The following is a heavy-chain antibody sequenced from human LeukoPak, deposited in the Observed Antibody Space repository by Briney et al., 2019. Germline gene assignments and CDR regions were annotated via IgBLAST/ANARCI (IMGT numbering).Heavy chain of an antibody. V-gene: IGHV4-61*02. CDR2: IYTSGST. Sequence: SQTLSLTCTVSGGSISSGSYYWSRIRQPAGKGLEWIGRIYTSGSTNYNPSLKSRVTISVDTSKNQFSLKLSSVTAADTAVYYCASGCSGGSCYSLDYYYYYMDVWGKGTTVTVSS. CDR3: ASGCSGGSCYSLDYYYYYMDV. D-gene: IGHD2-15*01. J-gene: IGHJ6*03. CDR1: GGSISSGSYY.